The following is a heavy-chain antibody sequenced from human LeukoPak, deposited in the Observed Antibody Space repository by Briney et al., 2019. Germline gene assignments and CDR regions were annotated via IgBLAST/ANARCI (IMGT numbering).Heavy chain of an antibody. CDR2: ISGSGGST. Sequence: GGSLRLSCAASGFTFSNHGMSWVRQAPGKGLEWVSSISGSGGSTNYADSVKGRFTISRDNSENTLYLQMKSLRAEDTAVYYCARGDGYNFFDYWGQGTLVTVSS. J-gene: IGHJ4*02. CDR3: ARGDGYNFFDY. V-gene: IGHV3-23*01. CDR1: GFTFSNHG. D-gene: IGHD5-24*01.